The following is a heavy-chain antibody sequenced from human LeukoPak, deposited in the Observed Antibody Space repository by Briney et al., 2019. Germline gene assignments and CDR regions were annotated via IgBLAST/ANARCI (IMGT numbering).Heavy chain of an antibody. Sequence: SQTLSLTCTVSGGSIRSGGYYWSWIRQPPGKGLEWIGHIYYSGSTHYNPSLKSRVTISVDTSKNQFSLKLSSVTAADTAVYYCARHVGNSGSGSYLTYFDYWGQGTLVTVSS. CDR3: ARHVGNSGSGSYLTYFDY. CDR1: GGSIRSGGYY. V-gene: IGHV4-61*09. CDR2: IYYSGST. J-gene: IGHJ4*02. D-gene: IGHD3-10*01.